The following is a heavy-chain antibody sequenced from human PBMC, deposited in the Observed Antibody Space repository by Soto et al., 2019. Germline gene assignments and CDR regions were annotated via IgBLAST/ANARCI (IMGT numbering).Heavy chain of an antibody. Sequence: EVQLLESGGGLVQPGGSLRLSCAASGFTFSSYAMSWVRQAPGKGLEWVSAISGSGGSTYYADSVKGRFTISRDNSKNPRYLQMNSLRAEDTAVYYCAKVGGVIYCSGGSCYFFFIYGRQGTLVTVSS. CDR1: GFTFSSYA. D-gene: IGHD2-15*01. J-gene: IGHJ4*02. V-gene: IGHV3-23*01. CDR3: AKVGGVIYCSGGSCYFFFIY. CDR2: ISGSGGST.